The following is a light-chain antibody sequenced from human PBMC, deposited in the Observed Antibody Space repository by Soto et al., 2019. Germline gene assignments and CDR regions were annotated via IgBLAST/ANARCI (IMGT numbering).Light chain of an antibody. CDR2: RNN. CDR3: AAWDDSLSEVV. Sequence: QSVLTQPPSASGTTGKRVTISCSGSSSNIGSNYVYWYQQLPGTAPKLLIYRNNQRPSGVPDRFSGSKSGTSASLAISGLRSEDEADYYCAAWDDSLSEVVFSGGIKLTVL. J-gene: IGLJ2*01. V-gene: IGLV1-47*01. CDR1: SSNIGSNY.